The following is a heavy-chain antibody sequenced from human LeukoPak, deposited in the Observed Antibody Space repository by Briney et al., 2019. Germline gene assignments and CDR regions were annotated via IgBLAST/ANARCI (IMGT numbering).Heavy chain of an antibody. V-gene: IGHV1-2*02. Sequence: ASVKVSCKASGYTFTSYYRHWVRQAPGQGLEWMGWINPNSGGTNYAQKFQGRVTMTRDTSISTAYMELSRLRSDDTAVYYCARDWGPAAVNYYYYMDVWGKGTTVTISS. CDR2: INPNSGGT. J-gene: IGHJ6*03. CDR3: ARDWGPAAVNYYYYMDV. D-gene: IGHD2-2*01. CDR1: GYTFTSYY.